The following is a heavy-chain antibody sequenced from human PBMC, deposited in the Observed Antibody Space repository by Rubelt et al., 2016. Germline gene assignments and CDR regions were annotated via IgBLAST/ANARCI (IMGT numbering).Heavy chain of an antibody. D-gene: IGHD1-26*01. CDR1: GGSISSYY. CDR2: IYYSGST. V-gene: IGHV4-59*12. Sequence: GPGLVKPSETLSLTCTVSGGSISSYYWSWIRQPPGKGLEWIGYIYYSGSTYYNPSLKSRVTISVDTSKNQFSLKLSSVTAADTAEYYCARDLRRWELLGNYYCYYMDVWGKGTTVTVSS. J-gene: IGHJ6*03. CDR3: ARDLRRWELLGNYYCYYMDV.